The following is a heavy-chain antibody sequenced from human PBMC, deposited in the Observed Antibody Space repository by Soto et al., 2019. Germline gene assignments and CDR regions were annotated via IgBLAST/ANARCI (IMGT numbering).Heavy chain of an antibody. Sequence: ASVKVSCKASGYTFTSYDINWVRQATGQGLEWMGWMNPNSGNTGYAQKFQGRVTMTRNTYISTAYMELSSLRSEDTAVYYCASGIAARPDSGDAFDIWGQGTMVTVSS. CDR2: MNPNSGNT. D-gene: IGHD6-6*01. CDR3: ASGIAARPDSGDAFDI. CDR1: GYTFTSYD. J-gene: IGHJ3*02. V-gene: IGHV1-8*01.